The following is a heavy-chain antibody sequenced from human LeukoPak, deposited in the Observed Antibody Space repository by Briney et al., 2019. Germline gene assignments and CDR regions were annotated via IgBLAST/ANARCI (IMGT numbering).Heavy chain of an antibody. CDR3: AKTFEDIVVVVAATPIDY. CDR1: GFTFSSYG. CDR2: ISYDGSNK. Sequence: GGSMRLSCAASGFTFSSYGMHWVRQAPGKGLEWVAVISYDGSNKYYADSVKGRFTISRDNSKNTLYLQMNSLRAEDTAVYYCAKTFEDIVVVVAATPIDYWGQGTLVTVSS. V-gene: IGHV3-30*18. J-gene: IGHJ4*02. D-gene: IGHD2-15*01.